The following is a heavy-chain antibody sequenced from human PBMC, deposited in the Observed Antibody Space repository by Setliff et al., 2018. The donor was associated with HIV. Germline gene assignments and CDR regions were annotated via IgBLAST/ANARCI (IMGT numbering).Heavy chain of an antibody. CDR2: IYTSGST. Sequence: SETLSLTCSVSGGSISSGSYYWNWTRQPAGKGLEWIGRIYTSGSTNYNPSLQSRITISVDTSKNQFSLKLSSVTAADTAVYYCTRTNPLAAPPFDFWGQGTLVTVSS. D-gene: IGHD6-13*01. CDR1: GGSISSGSYY. CDR3: TRTNPLAAPPFDF. J-gene: IGHJ4*02. V-gene: IGHV4-61*02.